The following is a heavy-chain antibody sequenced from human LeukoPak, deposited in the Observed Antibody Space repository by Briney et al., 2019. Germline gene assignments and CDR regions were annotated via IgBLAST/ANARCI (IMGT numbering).Heavy chain of an antibody. V-gene: IGHV3-11*01. CDR3: AKTLAGTALDY. D-gene: IGHD6-19*01. CDR2: VRSSDSNT. J-gene: IGHJ4*02. Sequence: GGSLRLSCAASGFTFSDYYMSWIRQAPGKGLEWILYVRSSDSNTYYADSVKGRFTISRDNAKNSLYMQMNSLRAEDTAVYYCAKTLAGTALDYWGQGTLVTVSS. CDR1: GFTFSDYY.